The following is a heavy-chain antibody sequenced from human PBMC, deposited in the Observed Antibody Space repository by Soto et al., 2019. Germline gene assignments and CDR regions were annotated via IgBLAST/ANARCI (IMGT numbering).Heavy chain of an antibody. CDR2: ISAYNGNT. J-gene: IGHJ4*02. CDR1: GYTFTSYG. Sequence: QVQLVQSGAEVKKPGASVKVSCKASGYTFTSYGISWVRQAPGQGLEWMGWISAYNGNTNYAQKLQGRVTMTTDTSTSTAYMELRSLRSDDTAVYYCARDPPAAWELHGWYFDYWGQGTLVTVSS. D-gene: IGHD1-26*01. V-gene: IGHV1-18*04. CDR3: ARDPPAAWELHGWYFDY.